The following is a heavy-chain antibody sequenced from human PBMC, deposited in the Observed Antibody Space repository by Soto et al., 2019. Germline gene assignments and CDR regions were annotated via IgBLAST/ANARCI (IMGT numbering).Heavy chain of an antibody. D-gene: IGHD6-13*01. CDR3: TRSRIAAADYGMDV. J-gene: IGHJ6*02. CDR1: GGSISTYY. V-gene: IGHV4-59*01. Sequence: QVQLQESGPGLVKPSETLSLTCTVSGGSISTYYWSWIRQPPGKGLEWIGYIYYSGSTNYNPSLKSRVTISVDTSKNQFSLKLSSVTAADTAVYYCTRSRIAAADYGMDVWGQGTTVTVSS. CDR2: IYYSGST.